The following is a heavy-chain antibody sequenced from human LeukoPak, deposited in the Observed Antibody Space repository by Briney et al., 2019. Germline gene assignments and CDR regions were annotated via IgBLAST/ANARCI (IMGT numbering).Heavy chain of an antibody. CDR1: GGSIINSNW. Sequence: PSETLSLTCAVSGGSIINSNWWSWVRQPPGKGLEWIGEIDHSGSTSYNPSLKSRVTMSVDRSQNQFSLRLSTVTAADTAVYYCASTQSSTRYTLFDYWGQGTLVTVSS. J-gene: IGHJ4*02. CDR2: IDHSGST. D-gene: IGHD2-2*01. CDR3: ASTQSSTRYTLFDY. V-gene: IGHV4-4*02.